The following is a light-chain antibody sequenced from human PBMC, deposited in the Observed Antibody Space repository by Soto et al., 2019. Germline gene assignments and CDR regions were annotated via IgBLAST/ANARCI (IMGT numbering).Light chain of an antibody. J-gene: IGKJ5*01. V-gene: IGKV1-12*01. CDR3: QQGGSFPIT. CDR2: GAS. CDR1: QDIGSW. Sequence: DIQMTQSPSSVSASVGDRVTITCRASQDIGSWLAWYQQKPGKAPDLLIYGASSLQSGVPSRFYGSGAGTDSTLTIISLQPEDFATYYCQQGGSFPITFGQGTRLEIK.